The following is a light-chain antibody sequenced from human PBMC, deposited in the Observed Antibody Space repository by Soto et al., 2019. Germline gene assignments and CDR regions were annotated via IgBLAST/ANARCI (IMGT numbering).Light chain of an antibody. CDR3: QQYGRSPPFT. V-gene: IGKV3-20*01. CDR2: GAS. CDR1: QSVSSSY. Sequence: EIVLTQSPGTLSLSPGERATLSCRASQSVSSSYIAWYQQSPGQAPRLLIYGASSRATGIPDRFSGSGSGTDFTLTISRLEPEDFAVYFCQQYGRSPPFTFGQGTKVEIK. J-gene: IGKJ2*01.